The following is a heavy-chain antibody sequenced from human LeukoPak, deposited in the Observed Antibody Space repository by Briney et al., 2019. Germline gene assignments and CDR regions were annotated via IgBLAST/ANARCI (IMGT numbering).Heavy chain of an antibody. Sequence: PSETLSLTCTVSGGXISSTSYHWAWIRQPPGKWLEWIATVYYTGSAYYNPSLKSRVTISVDTSKSQFSLKLSSVTTADTALYYCARYASGSYYWFDPWGQGTLVTVSS. CDR3: ARYASGSYYWFDP. D-gene: IGHD3-10*01. CDR1: GGXISSTSYH. V-gene: IGHV4-39*01. J-gene: IGHJ5*02. CDR2: VYYTGSA.